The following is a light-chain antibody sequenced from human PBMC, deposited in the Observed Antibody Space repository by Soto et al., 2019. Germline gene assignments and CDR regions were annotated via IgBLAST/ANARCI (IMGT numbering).Light chain of an antibody. CDR2: RAS. V-gene: IGKV1-5*03. J-gene: IGKJ2*01. Sequence: DIQMTQSPSTLSASVGDRVTITCRASQSISDWLAWYQQKPGKAPNLLIYRASTLKSGVPSRFSGSGSGTEFSLTISSLQPDDFATYYCQQYNTYARTFGQGTKLDIK. CDR3: QQYNTYART. CDR1: QSISDW.